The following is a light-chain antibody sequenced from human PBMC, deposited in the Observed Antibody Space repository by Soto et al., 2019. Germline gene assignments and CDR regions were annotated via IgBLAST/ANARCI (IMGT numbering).Light chain of an antibody. CDR1: QDISNY. V-gene: IGKV1-33*01. Sequence: DIQMSQSPSSLSASVGDRVTITCQASQDISNYLNWYQHKPGKPPKLLIYDASNLETEVPSRLSGSKSGTAFTFTITSLQPEDIATYYCQQYDNRPFSFGGGTKVEIK. J-gene: IGKJ4*01. CDR2: DAS. CDR3: QQYDNRPFS.